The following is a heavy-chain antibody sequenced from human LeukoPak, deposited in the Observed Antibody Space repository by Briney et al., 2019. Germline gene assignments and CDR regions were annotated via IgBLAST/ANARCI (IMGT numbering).Heavy chain of an antibody. CDR1: GCSISSSSYY. CDR2: IYYSGNT. CDR3: ASITIIGTQAFDI. J-gene: IGHJ3*02. V-gene: IGHV4-39*07. Sequence: PSETLSLTFTVAGCSISSSSYYWGWIRQPPVKGLEWIGSIYYSGNTCYNPSLKSRVTISVDTFKKQFSLNLSSVTAADTAVYYCASITIIGTQAFDIWGQGTLVTVFS. D-gene: IGHD3-22*01.